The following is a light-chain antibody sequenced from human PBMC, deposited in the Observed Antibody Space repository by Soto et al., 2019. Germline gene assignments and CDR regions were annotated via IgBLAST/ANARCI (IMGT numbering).Light chain of an antibody. CDR2: DTS. V-gene: IGKV3-11*01. CDR3: HQRGDWPT. Sequence: EIVVTQSPATLSLSPGDRATLSCRTSQDVKSYLAWYQQKPGQAPRLLIYDTSNRATGIPARFTGSGFGTDFTLTISSLEPEDCAVYYCHQRGDWPTFGGGTKVEVK. CDR1: QDVKSY. J-gene: IGKJ4*01.